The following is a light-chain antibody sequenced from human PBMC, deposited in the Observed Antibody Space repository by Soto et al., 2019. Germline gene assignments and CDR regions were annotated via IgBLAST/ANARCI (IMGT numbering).Light chain of an antibody. CDR3: SSYAGSNNLV. CDR1: SSDVAIYNY. V-gene: IGLV2-11*01. J-gene: IGLJ3*02. Sequence: QSALTQPRSVSGSPGQSVTISCTGTSSDVAIYNYISWYQQHPGEAPKLMIHDVSERPSGVPDRFSGSKSGNTASLTVSGLQAEDEADYYCSSYAGSNNLVFGGGTKVTVL. CDR2: DVS.